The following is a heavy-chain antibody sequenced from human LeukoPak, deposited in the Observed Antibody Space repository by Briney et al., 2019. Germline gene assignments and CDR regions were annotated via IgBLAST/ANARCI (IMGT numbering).Heavy chain of an antibody. V-gene: IGHV4-34*01. CDR3: ARGAKYYDILTGYYTYYYYGMDV. Sequence: PSETLSLTCAVYGGSFSGYYWSWIRQPPGKGLEWIGEINHSGSTNYNPSLKSRVTISVDTSKNQFSLKLSSVTAADTAVYYCARGAKYYDILTGYYTYYYYGMDVWGQGTTVTVSS. J-gene: IGHJ6*02. CDR1: GGSFSGYY. CDR2: INHSGST. D-gene: IGHD3-9*01.